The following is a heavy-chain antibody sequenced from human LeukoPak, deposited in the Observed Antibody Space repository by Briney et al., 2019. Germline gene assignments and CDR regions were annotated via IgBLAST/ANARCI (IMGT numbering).Heavy chain of an antibody. D-gene: IGHD2-2*01. CDR2: IIPIFGTA. V-gene: IGHV1-69*05. Sequence: EASVKVSCKASGGTFSSYAISWVRQAPGQGLEWMGRIIPIFGTANYAQKFQGRVTITTDESTSTAYMELSSLRSEDTAVYYCARANCSSTSCYRGRFDYWGQGTLVTVSS. CDR3: ARANCSSTSCYRGRFDY. CDR1: GGTFSSYA. J-gene: IGHJ4*02.